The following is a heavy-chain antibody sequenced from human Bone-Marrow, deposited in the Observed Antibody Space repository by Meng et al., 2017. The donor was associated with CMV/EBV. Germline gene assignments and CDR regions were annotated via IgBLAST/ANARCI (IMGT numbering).Heavy chain of an antibody. Sequence: KISCKASGGTFSSYAISWVRQAPGQGLEWMGGIIPIFGTANYAQKFQGRVTITTDESTSTAYMELSSLRSEDTAVYYCASTHPRGREIAIVVVPAAYDAFDIWGQGTMVTVSS. V-gene: IGHV1-69*05. D-gene: IGHD2-2*01. CDR1: GGTFSSYA. CDR3: ASTHPRGREIAIVVVPAAYDAFDI. J-gene: IGHJ3*02. CDR2: IIPIFGTA.